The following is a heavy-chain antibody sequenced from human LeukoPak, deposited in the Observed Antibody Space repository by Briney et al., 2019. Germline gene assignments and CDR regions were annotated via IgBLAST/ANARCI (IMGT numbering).Heavy chain of an antibody. CDR2: INPNSGGT. D-gene: IGHD3-10*01. J-gene: IGHJ4*02. CDR3: ARAPKSGETRDY. CDR1: GYTFTGYY. Sequence: ASVKVSCKASGYTFTGYYMHWVRQAPGQGLEWMGWINPNSGGTNYAQKFQGRVTMTRDTSISTAYMELSSLRSDDTAVYYCARAPKSGETRDYWGQGTLVTVSS. V-gene: IGHV1-2*02.